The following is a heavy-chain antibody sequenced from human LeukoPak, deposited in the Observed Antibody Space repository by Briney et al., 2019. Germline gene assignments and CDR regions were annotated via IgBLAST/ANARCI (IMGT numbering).Heavy chain of an antibody. D-gene: IGHD6-13*01. Sequence: PGGSLRLSCAAPGFTFSSYWMHWVRQAPGKGLVWVSRINSDGSSTSYADSVKGRFTISRDNAKDSLYLQMNSLRAEDTAVYYCARGTIAAAGYYYFDYWGQGTQVTVSS. CDR3: ARGTIAAAGYYYFDY. J-gene: IGHJ4*02. V-gene: IGHV3-74*01. CDR2: INSDGSST. CDR1: GFTFSSYW.